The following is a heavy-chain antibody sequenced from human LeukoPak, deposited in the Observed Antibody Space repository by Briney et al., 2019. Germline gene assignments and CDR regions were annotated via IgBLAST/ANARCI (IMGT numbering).Heavy chain of an antibody. CDR3: AREGGYDRGALDY. J-gene: IGHJ4*02. V-gene: IGHV4-39*07. CDR1: GGSISSSSYY. Sequence: SETLSLTCTVSGGSISSSSYYWGWIRQPPGKGLEWIGSIYYSGSTYYNPSLKSRVTISVDTSKNQFSLKLSSVTAADTAVYYCAREGGYDRGALDYWGQGTLVTVSS. D-gene: IGHD5-12*01. CDR2: IYYSGST.